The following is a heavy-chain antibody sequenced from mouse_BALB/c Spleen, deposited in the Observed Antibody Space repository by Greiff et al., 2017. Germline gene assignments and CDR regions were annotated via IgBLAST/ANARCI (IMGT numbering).Heavy chain of an antibody. J-gene: IGHJ3*01. CDR2: IYPGNGDT. CDR1: GYTFTSYN. V-gene: IGHV1-12*01. Sequence: QVQLQQPGAELVKPGASVKMSCKASGYTFTSYNMHWVKQTPGQGLEWIGAIYPGNGDTSYNQKFKGKATLTADKSSSTAYMQLSSLTSEDSAVYYCARKLYYYGISFAYWGQGTLVTVSA. CDR3: ARKLYYYGISFAY. D-gene: IGHD1-1*01.